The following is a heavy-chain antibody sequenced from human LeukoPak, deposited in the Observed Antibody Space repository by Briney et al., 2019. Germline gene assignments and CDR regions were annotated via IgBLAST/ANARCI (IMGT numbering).Heavy chain of an antibody. D-gene: IGHD3-10*01. V-gene: IGHV3-7*01. CDR1: GFIFSSYW. J-gene: IGHJ4*02. Sequence: GGSLRLSCATSGFIFSSYWTCWVRQAPGKGLEWVANIKSDGGEEYYGDSVKGRFTISRDNAKNSLYLQMNSLRVEDTAVYYCARGDLWLGHWGQGSLVTVSS. CDR2: IKSDGGEE. CDR3: ARGDLWLGH.